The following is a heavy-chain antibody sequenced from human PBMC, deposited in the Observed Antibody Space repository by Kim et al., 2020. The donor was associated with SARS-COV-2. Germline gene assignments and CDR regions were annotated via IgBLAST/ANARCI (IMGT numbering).Heavy chain of an antibody. Sequence: GGSLRLSCAASGFTFSSYAMHWVRQAPGKGLEWVAVISYDGSNKYYADSVKGRFTISRDNSKNTLYLQMNSLRAEDTAVYYCARGLWFGDYYYYGMDVWGQGTTVTVSS. CDR3: ARGLWFGDYYYYGMDV. D-gene: IGHD3-10*01. J-gene: IGHJ6*02. CDR2: ISYDGSNK. V-gene: IGHV3-30*04. CDR1: GFTFSSYA.